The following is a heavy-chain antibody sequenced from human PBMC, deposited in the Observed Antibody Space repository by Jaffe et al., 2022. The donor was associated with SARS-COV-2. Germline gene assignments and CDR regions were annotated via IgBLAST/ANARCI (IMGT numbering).Heavy chain of an antibody. Sequence: QLQLQESGPGLVKPWETLSLSCTVSGGSINRSPYYWGWIRQPPGKGLEWIGSMFYSGSPYYNPSLKSRLTINVDTSKNQISLKLTSVTAADTAVYFCGRHLGSYMYYYMDVWGRGTTVTVSS. D-gene: IGHD2-2*03. CDR1: GGSINRSPYY. J-gene: IGHJ6*03. CDR2: MFYSGSP. V-gene: IGHV4-39*01. CDR3: GRHLGSYMYYYMDV.